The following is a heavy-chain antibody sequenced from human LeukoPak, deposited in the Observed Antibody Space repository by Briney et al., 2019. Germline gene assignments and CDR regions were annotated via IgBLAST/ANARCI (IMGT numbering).Heavy chain of an antibody. Sequence: SETLSLTCTVSGGSIGSYYWSWIRQPPGKGLEWIGYIYYSGSTNYNPSLKSRVTISVDTSKNQFSLKLSSVTAADTAVYYCARGRYTIFGVVTHDYWGQGALVTVSS. V-gene: IGHV4-59*08. CDR2: IYYSGST. CDR3: ARGRYTIFGVVTHDY. CDR1: GGSIGSYY. D-gene: IGHD3-3*01. J-gene: IGHJ4*02.